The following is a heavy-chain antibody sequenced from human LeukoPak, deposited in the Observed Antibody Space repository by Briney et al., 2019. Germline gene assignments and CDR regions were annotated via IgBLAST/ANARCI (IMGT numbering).Heavy chain of an antibody. V-gene: IGHV3-23*01. D-gene: IGHD6-6*01. CDR1: GFTFSSYA. CDR2: ISGSGGGT. J-gene: IGHJ4*02. Sequence: PGGSLRLSCAASGFTFSSYAMSWVRQAPGKGLEWVSAISGSGGGTYYADSVKGRFTISRDNSKNTLYLQMNSLRAEDTAVYYCAKDPGFGQLAAGVPNYFDYWGQGTLVTVSS. CDR3: AKDPGFGQLAAGVPNYFDY.